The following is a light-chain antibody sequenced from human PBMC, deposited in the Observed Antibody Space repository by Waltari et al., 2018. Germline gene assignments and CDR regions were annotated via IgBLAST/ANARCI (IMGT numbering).Light chain of an antibody. CDR1: QNIRAY. V-gene: IGKV1-39*01. Sequence: DIQMTQSPSSLSASVGDTVTVTCRASQNIRAYLNWYQQKTAKAPKLLIYGASTLQRGVPSRFRGSESGTEFTLTVTNLQPDDFATYFCQQSFSSPWTFGQGTTVNI. J-gene: IGKJ1*01. CDR2: GAS. CDR3: QQSFSSPWT.